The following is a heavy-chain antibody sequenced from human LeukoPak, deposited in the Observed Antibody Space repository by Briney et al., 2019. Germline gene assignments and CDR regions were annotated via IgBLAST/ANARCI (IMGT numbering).Heavy chain of an antibody. Sequence: PGGSLRLSCAASGFTFDDYAMHWVRQAPGKGLEWVSGISWNSGSIGYADSVKGRFTISRDNAKNSLYLQMNSLRAEDTVLYYCAKDPGSGWYGYWGQGTLVTVSS. J-gene: IGHJ4*02. CDR3: AKDPGSGWYGY. CDR1: GFTFDDYA. D-gene: IGHD6-19*01. CDR2: ISWNSGSI. V-gene: IGHV3-9*01.